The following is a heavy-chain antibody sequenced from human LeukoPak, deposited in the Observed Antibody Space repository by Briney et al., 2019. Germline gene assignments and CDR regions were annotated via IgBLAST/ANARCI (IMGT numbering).Heavy chain of an antibody. CDR2: ISGSGGST. D-gene: IGHD3-22*01. CDR3: ASRYDSSGQPFDY. Sequence: ETLSLTCTVSGGSISSYYWSWIRQPPGKGLEWVSAISGSGGSTYYADSVKGRFTISRDNSKNTLYLQMNSLRAEDTAVYYCASRYDSSGQPFDYWGQGTLVTVSS. J-gene: IGHJ4*02. CDR1: GGSISSYY. V-gene: IGHV3-23*01.